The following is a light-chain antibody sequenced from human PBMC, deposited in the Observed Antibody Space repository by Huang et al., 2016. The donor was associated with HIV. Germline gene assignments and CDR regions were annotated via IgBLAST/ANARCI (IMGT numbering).Light chain of an antibody. V-gene: IGKV3-15*01. CDR3: QQYGTWPPVSS. J-gene: IGKJ2*01. CDR2: GAS. Sequence: EVVMTQSPVTLSASPGEGVTLSCRASQTVNSNLAWYQQKPGQVPRLLIYGASNRATGIPARFTGRGSGTEFTLTINSLHSEDFAVYYCQQYGTWPPVSSFGQGTKLVTK. CDR1: QTVNSN.